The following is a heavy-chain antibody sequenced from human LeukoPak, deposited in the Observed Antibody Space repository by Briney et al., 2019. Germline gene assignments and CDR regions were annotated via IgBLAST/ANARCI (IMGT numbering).Heavy chain of an antibody. V-gene: IGHV6-1*01. D-gene: IGHD6-13*01. J-gene: IGHJ6*02. CDR2: TYYRSKWYN. Sequence: SQTLSLTCAISGDSVSSNSAAWNWIRQSPSRGLEWLGRTYYRSKWYNDYAASVKSRITIKPDTSKNQFSLQLNSVTPEDTAVYYRARGFTALAAADNYYYYGMDVWGQGTTVTVSS. CDR3: ARGFTALAAADNYYYYGMDV. CDR1: GDSVSSNSAA.